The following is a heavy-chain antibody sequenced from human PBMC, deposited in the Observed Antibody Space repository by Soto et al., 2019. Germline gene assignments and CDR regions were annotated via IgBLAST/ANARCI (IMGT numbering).Heavy chain of an antibody. Sequence: QVQLQESGPGLVKPTQTLSLTCTVSGGSISSGDYYWSWIRQPPGKGLEWIGYIYYSGSTYYNPSLKSRVTISVDTSKNQFSLQLSSVTAADSAVYFCARVEVGATFDYWGQGTLVTVSS. V-gene: IGHV4-30-4*01. CDR1: GGSISSGDYY. CDR3: ARVEVGATFDY. D-gene: IGHD1-26*01. J-gene: IGHJ4*02. CDR2: IYYSGST.